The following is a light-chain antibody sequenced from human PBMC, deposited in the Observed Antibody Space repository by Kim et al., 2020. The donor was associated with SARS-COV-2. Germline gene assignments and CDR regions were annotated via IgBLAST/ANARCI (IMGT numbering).Light chain of an antibody. CDR1: QGIRSD. V-gene: IGKV1-17*01. Sequence: ASLGDRVTITCRASQGIRSDLGWYQQKPGRAPTRLIYGASTLESGVPSRFSGSGSGTEFTLTISSLQPEDFATYYCLQHHAYPRSFGQGTKVDIK. J-gene: IGKJ1*01. CDR2: GAS. CDR3: LQHHAYPRS.